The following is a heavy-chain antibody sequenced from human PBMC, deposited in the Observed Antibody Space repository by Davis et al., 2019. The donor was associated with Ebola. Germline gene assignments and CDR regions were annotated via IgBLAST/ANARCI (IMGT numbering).Heavy chain of an antibody. CDR3: AKRILFYYGMDV. J-gene: IGHJ6*04. V-gene: IGHV3-23*01. CDR1: GFTFSSYA. D-gene: IGHD2-15*01. Sequence: GESLKISCAASGFTFSSYAMHWVRQAPGKGLEWVSAIRGSGSGTYYADSVKGRFTISRDSSKNTLYLQVNSLRGEDTAVYYCAKRILFYYGMDVWGKGTTVTVSS. CDR2: IRGSGSGT.